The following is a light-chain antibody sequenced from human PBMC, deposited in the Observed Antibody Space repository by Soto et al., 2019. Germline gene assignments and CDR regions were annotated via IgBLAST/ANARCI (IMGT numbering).Light chain of an antibody. CDR2: DAS. CDR1: QSVRSN. J-gene: IGKJ1*01. V-gene: IGKV3-15*01. CDR3: QQYNYWPPWT. Sequence: EIVVAQSPVTLSVSPGERATLSCMASQSVRSNLAWYQQKPGQAPRLLMYDASTRATGILARFSGSGSGKEFTLTISSLQSEDFAVYYCQQYNYWPPWTFGQGTEVDSK.